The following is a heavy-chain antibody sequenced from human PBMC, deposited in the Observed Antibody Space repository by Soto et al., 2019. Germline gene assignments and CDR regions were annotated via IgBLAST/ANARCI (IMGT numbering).Heavy chain of an antibody. CDR2: IYYSGST. V-gene: IGHV4-39*01. Sequence: SETLSLTCTVSGGSISSSSYYWGLIRQPPGKGLEWIGSIYYSGSTYYNPSLKSRVTISVDTSKNQFSLKLSSVTAADTAVYYCARLTMVRGVTRSLFDYWGQGTLVTVS. CDR3: ARLTMVRGVTRSLFDY. J-gene: IGHJ4*02. D-gene: IGHD3-10*01. CDR1: GGSISSSSYY.